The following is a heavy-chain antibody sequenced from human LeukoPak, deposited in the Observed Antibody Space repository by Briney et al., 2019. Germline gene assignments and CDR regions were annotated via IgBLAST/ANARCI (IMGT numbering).Heavy chain of an antibody. D-gene: IGHD5-18*01. CDR1: GGSISSGSYY. J-gene: IGHJ4*02. Sequence: KPSQTLSLTCTVSGGSISSGSYYWSWIRQPAGKGLEWIGRIYTSGSTNYNPSLKSRVTISVDTSKNQFSLKLSSVTAADTAVYYCARGGYSYSDYWGQGTLVTVSS. V-gene: IGHV4-61*02. CDR3: ARGGYSYSDY. CDR2: IYTSGST.